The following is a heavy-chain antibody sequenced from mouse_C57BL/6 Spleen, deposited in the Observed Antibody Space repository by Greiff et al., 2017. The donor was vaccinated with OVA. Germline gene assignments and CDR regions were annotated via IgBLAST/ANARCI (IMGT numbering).Heavy chain of an antibody. CDR1: GFTFSDYG. CDR2: ISSGSSTI. V-gene: IGHV5-17*01. CDR3: ARPGRGYFDY. J-gene: IGHJ2*01. Sequence: EVHLVESGGGLVKPGGSLKLSCAASGFTFSDYGMHWVRQAPEKGLEWVAYISSGSSTIYYADTVKDRFTISRDNAKNTLFLQMTSLRSEDTAMYYCARPGRGYFDYWGQGTTLTVSS.